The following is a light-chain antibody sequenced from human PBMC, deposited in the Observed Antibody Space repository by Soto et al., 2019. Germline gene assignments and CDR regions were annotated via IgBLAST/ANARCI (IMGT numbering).Light chain of an antibody. CDR2: EVS. CDR1: SSDVGGYNY. J-gene: IGLJ2*01. CDR3: SSYTSSSPHVV. V-gene: IGLV2-14*01. Sequence: QSALTQPASVSGSPGQSITISCTGTSSDVGGYNYVSWYQQHSGKAPKLMIYEVSNRPSGVSNRFSGSKSGNTASLTISGLQDEDEADYYCSSYTSSSPHVVFGGGTQLTVL.